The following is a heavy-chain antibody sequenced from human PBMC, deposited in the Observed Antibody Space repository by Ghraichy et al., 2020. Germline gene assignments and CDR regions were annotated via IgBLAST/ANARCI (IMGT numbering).Heavy chain of an antibody. J-gene: IGHJ3*02. CDR2: IYYSGKT. CDR1: GGSINSGTYH. V-gene: IGHV4-39*02. D-gene: IGHD6-19*01. Sequence: SETLSLTCSVSGGSINSGTYHWGWIRQPPGKGLEWIANIYYSGKTYYNSSLKSRVTISVDTSKNQFSLRLTSVTAADTVVYYCARERQWLILSAFDMWGQGTMVTVSS. CDR3: ARERQWLILSAFDM.